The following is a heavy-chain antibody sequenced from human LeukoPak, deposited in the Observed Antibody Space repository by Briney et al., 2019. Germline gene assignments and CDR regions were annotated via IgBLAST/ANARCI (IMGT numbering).Heavy chain of an antibody. CDR2: INDSGST. D-gene: IGHD2-15*01. Sequence: SETLSLTCAVYGGSFSGYYWSWIRQPPGKGLEWIGEINDSGSTNYNPSLKSRVTISVDTSKNQFSLKLSSVTAADTAVYYCASGYCSGGSCYAVEYWGQGTLVTVSS. V-gene: IGHV4-34*01. J-gene: IGHJ4*02. CDR3: ASGYCSGGSCYAVEY. CDR1: GGSFSGYY.